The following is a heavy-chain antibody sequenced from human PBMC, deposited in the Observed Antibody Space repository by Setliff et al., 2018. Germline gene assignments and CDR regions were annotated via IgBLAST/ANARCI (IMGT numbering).Heavy chain of an antibody. V-gene: IGHV3-7*01. CDR1: GFTFSSYW. CDR3: ARGPPYYDFWSAYFPGY. D-gene: IGHD3-3*01. J-gene: IGHJ4*02. CDR2: IKQDGNEK. Sequence: QSGGSLRLSCAASGFTFSSYWMSWVRQAPGKGLEWVANIKQDGNEKYYLDSVKGRFTISRDNAKNSLYLQLNSLTAEDTAVYYCARGPPYYDFWSAYFPGYWGQGTLVTVSS.